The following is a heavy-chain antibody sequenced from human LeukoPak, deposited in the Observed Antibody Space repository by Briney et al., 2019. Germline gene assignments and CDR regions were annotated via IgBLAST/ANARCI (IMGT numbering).Heavy chain of an antibody. CDR3: ARGLGARGCTNGVCYYHYYMDV. D-gene: IGHD2-8*01. CDR1: GGSFSGYY. CDR2: INHSGST. Sequence: SETLSLTCAVYGGSFSGYYWSWIRQPPGKGLEWIGEINHSGSTNYNPSRKSRVTISVDTSKNQFSLKLSSVTAADTAVYYCARGLGARGCTNGVCYYHYYMDVWGKGTTVTVSS. J-gene: IGHJ6*03. V-gene: IGHV4-34*01.